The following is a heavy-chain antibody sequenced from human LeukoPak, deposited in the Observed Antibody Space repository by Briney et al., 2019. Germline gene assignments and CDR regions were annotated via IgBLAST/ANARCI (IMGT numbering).Heavy chain of an antibody. Sequence: GGSLRLSCAASGFTFSNYGMHWVRQAPGKGLEWVAVISYDGGEQHYGDSVKGRFSISRDDSKSTLYLQMNSLTVEDTAPYYCVKPRTFYDILTVSFQQWGQGTWVTVSS. CDR3: VKPRTFYDILTVSFQQ. D-gene: IGHD3-9*01. CDR2: ISYDGGEQ. V-gene: IGHV3-30*18. J-gene: IGHJ1*01. CDR1: GFTFSNYG.